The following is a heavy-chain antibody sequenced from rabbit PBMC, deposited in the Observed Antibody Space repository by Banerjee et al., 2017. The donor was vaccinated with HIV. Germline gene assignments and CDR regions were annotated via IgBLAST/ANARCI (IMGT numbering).Heavy chain of an antibody. V-gene: IGHV1S40*01. Sequence: QSLEESGGDLVKPGASLTLTCTASGFSFSSSYWICWVRQAPGKGLEWIACIYVGSSGYTYYASWAKGRFTISKTSSTTVTLQMTSLTAADTATYFCARDRDAGYGDVGLWGQGTLVTVS. D-gene: IGHD6-1*01. J-gene: IGHJ3*01. CDR3: ARDRDAGYGDVGL. CDR1: GFSFSSSYW. CDR2: IYVGSSGYT.